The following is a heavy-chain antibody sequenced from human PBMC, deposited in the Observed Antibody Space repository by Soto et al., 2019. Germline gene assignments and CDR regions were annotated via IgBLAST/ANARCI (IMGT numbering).Heavy chain of an antibody. V-gene: IGHV3-30*19. J-gene: IGHJ1*01. CDR2: TSYDGSDK. CDR1: GFTFRSYV. CDR3: ARWGTTGGLDV. D-gene: IGHD3-16*01. Sequence: QGQLVESGGGVVQPGTSLRVSCVGSGFTFRSYVIHWVRQAPGKGLEWVALTSYDGSDKYYGDAVGGRFTISRDNSSNTVDLQMDSLRLEATALYYCARWGTTGGLDVWGQGTLVSVSS.